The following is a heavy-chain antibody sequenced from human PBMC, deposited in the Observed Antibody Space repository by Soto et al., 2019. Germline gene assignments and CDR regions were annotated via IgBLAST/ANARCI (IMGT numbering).Heavy chain of an antibody. CDR3: ARDRSIAAAGTTVRFDY. V-gene: IGHV3-30-3*01. J-gene: IGHJ4*02. Sequence: VQLVESGGGVVQPGRSLRLSCAASGFTFSSYAMHWVRQAPGKGLEWVAVISYDGSNKYYADSVKGRFTISRDNSKNTLYLQMNSLRAEDTAVYYCARDRSIAAAGTTVRFDYWGQGTLVTVSS. CDR1: GFTFSSYA. D-gene: IGHD6-13*01. CDR2: ISYDGSNK.